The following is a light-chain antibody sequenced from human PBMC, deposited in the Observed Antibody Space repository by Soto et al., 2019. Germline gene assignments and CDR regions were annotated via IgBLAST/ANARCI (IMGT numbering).Light chain of an antibody. CDR1: QSVSSD. CDR2: GAS. CDR3: QHYNNWPLT. J-gene: IGKJ4*01. V-gene: IGKV3-15*01. Sequence: EIVMTQSPATLSVSPGERATLSCRASQSVSSDLAWYQQKSGQAPRLLIYGASTRTTGIPARFSGSGSGTEFTLTISSLQSEDFSFYYCQHYNNWPLTFGGGTKVEIK.